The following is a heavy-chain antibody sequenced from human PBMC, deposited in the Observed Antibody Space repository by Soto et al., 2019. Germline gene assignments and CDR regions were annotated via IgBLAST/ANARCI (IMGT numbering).Heavy chain of an antibody. CDR1: GCSISSYY. CDR2: IYYSGST. J-gene: IGHJ3*02. CDR3: ARARPLYSGYDYAFDI. Sequence: SETLSLTCTVSGCSISSYYWSWIRQPPGKGLEWIGYIYYSGSTNYNPSLKSRVTISVDTSKNQFSLKLSSVTAADTAVYYCARARPLYSGYDYAFDIWGQGTMVTVSS. V-gene: IGHV4-59*01. D-gene: IGHD5-12*01.